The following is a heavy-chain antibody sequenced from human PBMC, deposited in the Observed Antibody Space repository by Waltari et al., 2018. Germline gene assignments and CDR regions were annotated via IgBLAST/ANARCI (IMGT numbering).Heavy chain of an antibody. CDR1: GYSLSSDYY. D-gene: IGHD4-17*01. CDR3: ARARVTTRGYFDL. Sequence: QVQLQESGPGLVKPSETLSLTCAVSGYSLSSDYYWAWIRQPPGKGLEWIGSIYHSGSTYYNPSLKSRVTISVDTSKNQFSLKLSSVAAADTAVYYCARARVTTRGYFDLWGRGTLVTVSS. J-gene: IGHJ2*01. V-gene: IGHV4-38-2*01. CDR2: IYHSGST.